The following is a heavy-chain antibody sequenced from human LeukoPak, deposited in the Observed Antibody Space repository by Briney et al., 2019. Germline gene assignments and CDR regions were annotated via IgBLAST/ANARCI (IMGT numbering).Heavy chain of an antibody. D-gene: IGHD1-14*01. J-gene: IGHJ4*02. CDR1: GFTFGGYG. Sequence: QPGRSLRLSCAGSGFTFGGYGMHWFRQTPGKGLEWVAVIAYDGSRAFYADSVEGRFTISRGNSKNTMSVQMDDLRAEDTAVYYCTRYNNDHFDYWGQGTLVTVSS. CDR3: TRYNNDHFDY. CDR2: IAYDGSRA. V-gene: IGHV3-33*01.